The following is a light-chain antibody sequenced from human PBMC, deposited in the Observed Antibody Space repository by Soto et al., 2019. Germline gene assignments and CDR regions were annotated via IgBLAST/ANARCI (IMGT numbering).Light chain of an antibody. V-gene: IGLV2-14*01. J-gene: IGLJ3*02. CDR2: EVS. CDR3: SSYTSSSTPWV. Sequence: QSALTQPASVSGSLGQSITISCTGTSSDVGGYNYVSWYQQHPGKAPKLMIYEVSNRPSGVSNRFSGSKSGNTASLTISGLQAEDEADYSCSSYTSSSTPWVFGGGTKLTVL. CDR1: SSDVGGYNY.